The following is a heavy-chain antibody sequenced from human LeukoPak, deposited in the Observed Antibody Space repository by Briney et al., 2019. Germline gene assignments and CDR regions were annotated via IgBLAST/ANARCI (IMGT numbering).Heavy chain of an antibody. CDR1: GGTFSSYA. D-gene: IGHD3-10*01. CDR3: ARVTYHYGSGSYSWFDP. Sequence: AASVKVSCKASGGTFSSYAISWVRQAPGQGLEWIGGIAPIFGTANYAQKFQGRVTITTDESTSTAYMELSSLRSEDTAVYYCARVTYHYGSGSYSWFDPWGQGTLVTVSS. CDR2: IAPIFGTA. J-gene: IGHJ5*02. V-gene: IGHV1-69*05.